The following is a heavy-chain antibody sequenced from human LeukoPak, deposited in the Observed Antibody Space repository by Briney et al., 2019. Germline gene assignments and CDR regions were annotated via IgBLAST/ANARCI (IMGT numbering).Heavy chain of an antibody. CDR2: ISSTSTVI. Sequence: PGGSLRLSCAASGSTFSSHTMNWVRQAPGKGLEWVSYISSTSTVIYYADSVKGRFTIPRDNAKNSLYLQMNSLRAEDTAVYYCARNLPAADYWGRGTLVTVSS. CDR3: ARNLPAADY. V-gene: IGHV3-48*04. J-gene: IGHJ4*02. D-gene: IGHD2-2*01. CDR1: GSTFSSHT.